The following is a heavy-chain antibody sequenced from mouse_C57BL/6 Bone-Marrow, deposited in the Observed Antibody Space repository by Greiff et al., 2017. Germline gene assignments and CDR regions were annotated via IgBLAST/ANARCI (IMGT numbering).Heavy chain of an antibody. V-gene: IGHV1-69*01. D-gene: IGHD1-1*01. Sequence: VKLQQSGAELVMPGASVKLSCKASGYTFTSYWMHWVKQRPGQGLEWIGEIDPSDSYTNYYQKFKGKSTLTVDKSSSTAYVQLSSLTSEDSAVYYCAREETTEGFDYWGQGTTLTGPS. J-gene: IGHJ2*01. CDR3: AREETTEGFDY. CDR2: IDPSDSYT. CDR1: GYTFTSYW.